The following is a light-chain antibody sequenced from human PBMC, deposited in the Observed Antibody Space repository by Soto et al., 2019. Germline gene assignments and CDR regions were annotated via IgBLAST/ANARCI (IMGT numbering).Light chain of an antibody. Sequence: QLVLTQPPSASGTPGQRVTISCSGSSSNIGSNTVNWYQQLPGTAPKLLIYSNNQRPSGVPDRFSGSKSGTSASLAISGLQYEDEADYDCAAWDDSLNGWVFGGGTQVTVL. CDR2: SNN. CDR1: SSNIGSNT. V-gene: IGLV1-44*01. J-gene: IGLJ3*02. CDR3: AAWDDSLNGWV.